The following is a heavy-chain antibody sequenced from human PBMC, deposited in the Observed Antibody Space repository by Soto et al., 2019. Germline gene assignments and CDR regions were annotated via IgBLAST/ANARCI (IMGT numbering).Heavy chain of an antibody. CDR2: IYTSGST. J-gene: IGHJ4*02. CDR1: GGSISSYY. V-gene: IGHV4-4*07. Sequence: KPSEALSLTCTVSGGSISSYYWSWIRQPAGKGLEWIGRIYTSGSTNYNPSLKSRVTMSVDTSKNQFSLKLSSVTAADTAVYYCASAQFEYGDYRLDYWGQGTLVTVSS. D-gene: IGHD4-17*01. CDR3: ASAQFEYGDYRLDY.